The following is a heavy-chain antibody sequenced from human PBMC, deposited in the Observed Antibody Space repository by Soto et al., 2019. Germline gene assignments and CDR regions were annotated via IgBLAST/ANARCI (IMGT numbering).Heavy chain of an antibody. CDR1: GGSFSDYSLN. CDR3: ARGALNYHLWSGPINGRMDV. J-gene: IGHJ6*02. CDR2: INHSGST. V-gene: IGHV4-34*01. D-gene: IGHD3-3*01. Sequence: SETLSLTCAVYGGSFSDYSLNWNWIRQPPGKGLEWIGEINHSGSTSHNPSLKSRVTLSLDTSKNQFSLILTSVTAADTAVYYCARGALNYHLWSGPINGRMDVWGQGTQVTVYS.